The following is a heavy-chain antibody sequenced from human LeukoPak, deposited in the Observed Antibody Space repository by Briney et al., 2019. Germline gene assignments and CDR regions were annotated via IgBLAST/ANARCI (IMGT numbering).Heavy chain of an antibody. CDR2: ISTSSSSI. CDR1: GFTFSTYS. D-gene: IGHD6-19*01. Sequence: GGSLRLSCAASGFTFSTYSMNWVRQAPGKGLEWDSFISTSSSSIYYADSVKGRFTISRDNAKNSLYLQMNSLRAEDTAVYYCARDGYSSGWYGWFDPWGQGTLVTVSS. V-gene: IGHV3-21*04. CDR3: ARDGYSSGWYGWFDP. J-gene: IGHJ5*02.